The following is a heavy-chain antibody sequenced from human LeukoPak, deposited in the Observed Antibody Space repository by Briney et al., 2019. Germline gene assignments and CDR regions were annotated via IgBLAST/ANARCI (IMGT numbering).Heavy chain of an antibody. D-gene: IGHD1-1*01. V-gene: IGHV3-21*01. Sequence: PGGSLRLSCAASGFTFSSYSMNWVRQAPGKGLEWVSSISSSSSYIYYADSVKGRFTISRDNAKNSLYLQMNSLRAEDTAVYYCARDGRGDWDFDYWGQGTLVTVSP. J-gene: IGHJ4*02. CDR2: ISSSSSYI. CDR3: ARDGRGDWDFDY. CDR1: GFTFSSYS.